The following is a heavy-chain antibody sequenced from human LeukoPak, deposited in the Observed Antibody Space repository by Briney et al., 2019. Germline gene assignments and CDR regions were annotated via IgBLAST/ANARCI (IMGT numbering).Heavy chain of an antibody. J-gene: IGHJ6*04. Sequence: GGSLRLSCAASGFTFSNYWMHWVRQAPGKGLEYFSRINSDGSSTNYADSVKGRFTISRDNAKNTLYLHMNSLRAEDTAVYYCARAVLMVSAPLDVWGKGTTVTVSS. V-gene: IGHV3-74*01. CDR2: INSDGSST. D-gene: IGHD2-8*01. CDR1: GFTFSNYW. CDR3: ARAVLMVSAPLDV.